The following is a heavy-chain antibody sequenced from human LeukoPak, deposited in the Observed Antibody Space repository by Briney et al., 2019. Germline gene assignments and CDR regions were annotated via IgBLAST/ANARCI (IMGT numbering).Heavy chain of an antibody. V-gene: IGHV3-9*01. J-gene: IGHJ4*02. D-gene: IGHD3-10*01. CDR2: ISWNSNSI. Sequence: GRSLRLSCAASGFAFEDYVMHWVRQAPGKGLEWVSSISWNSNSIGYADSVTGRFTISRDNAKSSLYLQMNSLRPEDTALYYCAKGGSADFFDFWGQGSLVTVSS. CDR1: GFAFEDYV. CDR3: AKGGSADFFDF.